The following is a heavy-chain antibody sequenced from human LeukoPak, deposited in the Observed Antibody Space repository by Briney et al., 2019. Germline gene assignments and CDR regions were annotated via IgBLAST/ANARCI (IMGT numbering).Heavy chain of an antibody. V-gene: IGHV4-59*01. J-gene: IGHJ4*02. CDR1: GGSISSYY. CDR2: IYYSGTT. D-gene: IGHD1-26*01. CDR3: ARSSGAYRSFDY. Sequence: KSSETLSLTCTVSGGSISSYYWSWIRQPPGKGLEWIGYIYYSGTTDYNPSLKSRVTISVDTSNNQFSLKVSSVAAADTAVYYCARSSGAYRSFDYWGQGTLVPVSS.